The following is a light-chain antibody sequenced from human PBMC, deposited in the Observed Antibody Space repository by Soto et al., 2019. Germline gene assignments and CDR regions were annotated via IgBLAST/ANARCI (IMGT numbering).Light chain of an antibody. Sequence: LKQSKRTLSLSPGERATLSCRASQSVSSNYLAWYQQKPGQAPRLLIYGASSRATGIPDRFSGSGSGTDFTLTIRRLEPEDFAVYYCQQYGSSYPWTFGQ. CDR3: QQYGSSYPWT. CDR1: QSVSSNY. V-gene: IGKV3-20*01. CDR2: GAS. J-gene: IGKJ1*01.